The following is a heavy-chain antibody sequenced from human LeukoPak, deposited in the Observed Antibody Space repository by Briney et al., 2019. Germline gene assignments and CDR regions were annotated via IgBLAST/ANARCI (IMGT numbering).Heavy chain of an antibody. V-gene: IGHV3-74*01. Sequence: PGGSLRLSCAASGFTFSSYWMHWVRQAPGKGLVWVSRINSDGSSTSYADSVKGRFTISRDNAKNTLYLQMNSLRAEDTAVYYCARVGYDFWSGYPSRNYYYYMDVWGKGTTVTVSS. CDR2: INSDGSST. CDR1: GFTFSSYW. D-gene: IGHD3-3*01. CDR3: ARVGYDFWSGYPSRNYYYYMDV. J-gene: IGHJ6*03.